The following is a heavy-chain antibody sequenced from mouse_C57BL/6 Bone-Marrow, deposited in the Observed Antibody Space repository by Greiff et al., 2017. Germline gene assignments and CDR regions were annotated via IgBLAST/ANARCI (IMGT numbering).Heavy chain of an antibody. Sequence: VQLQQSGAELVRPGASVKLSCKASGYTFTDYYINWVKQRPGQGLEWIARIYPGSGNTYYNEKFKGKATLTAEKSSSTAYMQLSSLTSEDSAVYFCAREWYCDVWGTGTTVTVSS. CDR1: GYTFTDYY. CDR2: IYPGSGNT. J-gene: IGHJ1*03. V-gene: IGHV1-76*01. CDR3: AREWYCDV.